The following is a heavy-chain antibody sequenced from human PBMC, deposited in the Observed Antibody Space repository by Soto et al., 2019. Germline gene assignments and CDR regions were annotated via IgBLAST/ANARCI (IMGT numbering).Heavy chain of an antibody. CDR3: ARDYSSSWYRWFNP. D-gene: IGHD6-13*01. CDR1: GNTFNTYG. J-gene: IGHJ5*02. CDR2: ISAYNGNT. Sequence: QVQLVQSGAEVKKPGASLKVSCKASGNTFNTYGISWVRQAPGQGLEWMGWISAYNGNTNYAQKVQGRVTMTTDTSTSTAYMELRSLRSDDTAVYYCARDYSSSWYRWFNPWGQGTLVTVSS. V-gene: IGHV1-18*01.